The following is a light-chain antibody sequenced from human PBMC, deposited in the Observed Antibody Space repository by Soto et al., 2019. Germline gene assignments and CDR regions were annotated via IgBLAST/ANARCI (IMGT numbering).Light chain of an antibody. J-gene: IGKJ2*01. V-gene: IGKV3-20*01. CDR3: QQYGSSPYT. Sequence: EFVLTQSPGTLSLSPGERATLSCRASQSLSSYLAWYQHKPGQAPRLLIYGASTRATGIPDTFSGSGSGTEFTLTISRLEPEDFAMYYCQQYGSSPYTFGQGTKLEIK. CDR1: QSLSSY. CDR2: GAS.